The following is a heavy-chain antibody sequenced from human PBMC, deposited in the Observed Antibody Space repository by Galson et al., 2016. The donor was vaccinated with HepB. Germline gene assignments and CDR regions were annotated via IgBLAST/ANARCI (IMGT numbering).Heavy chain of an antibody. J-gene: IGHJ4*02. CDR3: ARHGFRVRGWSPDF. CDR2: IDPIDSYT. D-gene: IGHD6-19*01. Sequence: QSGAEVKKPGESLKISCEFSGNYFARYWIGWVRQVPGQGLEWMGRIDPIDSYTNYSPSFQGHVTISTDKSINTAYLEWSSLKASDTAIYFCARHGFRVRGWSPDFWGQGTVVTVSS. V-gene: IGHV5-10-1*01. CDR1: GNYFARYW.